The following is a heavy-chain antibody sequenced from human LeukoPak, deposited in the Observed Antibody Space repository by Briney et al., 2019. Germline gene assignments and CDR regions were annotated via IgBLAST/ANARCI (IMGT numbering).Heavy chain of an antibody. J-gene: IGHJ4*02. V-gene: IGHV3-7*01. CDR1: GFTFSSYW. CDR3: ARGKAARYYYDSSGYYYDYFDY. Sequence: GSLRLSFAASGFTFSSYWMSWVRQAPGKGLEWVANIKQDGSEKYYVDSVKGRFTISRDNAKNSLYLQMNSLRAEDTAVYYCARGKAARYYYDSSGYYYDYFDYWGQGTLVTVSS. CDR2: IKQDGSEK. D-gene: IGHD3-22*01.